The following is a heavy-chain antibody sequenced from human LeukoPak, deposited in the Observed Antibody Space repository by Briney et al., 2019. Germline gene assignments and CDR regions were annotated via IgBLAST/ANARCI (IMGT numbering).Heavy chain of an antibody. Sequence: PGGSLRLSCAASGFIFSDHYMDWVRQAPGKGLEWVGRTRNEANIYTTKYAASVKGRFTISRDDSKNSLYLQMNSLKTEDTAVYFCVKGGTADRVGWTHWGQGSLVTVFS. CDR3: VKGGTADRVGWTH. CDR2: TRNEANIYTT. CDR1: GFIFSDHY. V-gene: IGHV3-72*01. D-gene: IGHD7-27*01. J-gene: IGHJ4*02.